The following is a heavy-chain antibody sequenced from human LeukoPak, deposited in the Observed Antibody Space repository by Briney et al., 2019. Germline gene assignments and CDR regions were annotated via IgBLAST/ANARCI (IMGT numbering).Heavy chain of an antibody. Sequence: ASVKVSCKASGYAFTSYGISWVRQAPGQGLEWMGWISAYNGNTNYAQKLQGRVTMTTDTSTSTAYMELRSLRSDDTAVYYCASTGRIQLWSIIDYWGQGTLVTVSS. CDR1: GYAFTSYG. CDR2: ISAYNGNT. J-gene: IGHJ4*02. CDR3: ASTGRIQLWSIIDY. V-gene: IGHV1-18*01. D-gene: IGHD5-18*01.